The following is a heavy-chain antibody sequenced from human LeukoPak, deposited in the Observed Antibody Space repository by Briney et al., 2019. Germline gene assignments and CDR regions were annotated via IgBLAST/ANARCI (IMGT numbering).Heavy chain of an antibody. Sequence: SETLSLTCTVSGGSISSGDYYWSWIRQPPGKGLEWIGYIYYSGSTYYNPSLKSRVTISVDTSKNQFSLKLSSVTAADTAVYYCARRGVMRWFDPWGQGTLVTVSS. CDR2: IYYSGST. D-gene: IGHD3-16*01. J-gene: IGHJ5*02. CDR3: ARRGVMRWFDP. V-gene: IGHV4-30-4*01. CDR1: GGSISSGDYY.